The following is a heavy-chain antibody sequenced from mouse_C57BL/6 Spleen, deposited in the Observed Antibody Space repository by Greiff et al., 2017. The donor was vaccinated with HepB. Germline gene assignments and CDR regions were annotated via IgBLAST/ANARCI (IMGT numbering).Heavy chain of an antibody. CDR2: IWSGGST. Sequence: QVQLQQSGPGLVQPSQSLSITCTVSGFSLTSYGVHWVRQSPGKGLEWLGVIWSGGSTDYNAAFISRLSISKDNSKSQVFFKMNSLQADDTAIYYCASRLGRAWFAYWGQGTLVTVSA. CDR3: ASRLGRAWFAY. CDR1: GFSLTSYG. J-gene: IGHJ3*01. V-gene: IGHV2-2*01. D-gene: IGHD4-1*01.